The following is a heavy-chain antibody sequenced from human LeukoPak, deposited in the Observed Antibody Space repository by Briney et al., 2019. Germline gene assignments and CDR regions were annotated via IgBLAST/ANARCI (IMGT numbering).Heavy chain of an antibody. CDR2: ITTSSSYI. CDR1: GFTFSSYS. J-gene: IGHJ4*02. V-gene: IGHV3-21*01. D-gene: IGHD5-18*01. CDR3: VKDIRRGGNFGYDQFAY. Sequence: KPGGSLRLSCAASGFTFSSYSLNWVRQAPGKGLGWVSSITTSSSYIYYADSVKGRFNISRDNSKKTLSVQMDSLTADDTAVYYCVKDIRRGGNFGYDQFAYWGQGTLVTVSS.